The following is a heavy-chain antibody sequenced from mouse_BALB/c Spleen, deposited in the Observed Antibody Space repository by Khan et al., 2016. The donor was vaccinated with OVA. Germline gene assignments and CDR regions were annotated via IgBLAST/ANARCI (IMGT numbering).Heavy chain of an antibody. CDR3: ARAYYANYREAMDF. CDR1: GFSLTGYG. Sequence: QVQLKDSGPGLVAPSQSLSITCTVSGFSLTGYGVNWVRQPPGQGLVWLGMIWSDGSTDYNSALKSRLSISKDNSKSQVFLKMNSLQTDDTARYYGARAYYANYREAMDFWGQGTSVTVSS. J-gene: IGHJ4*01. CDR2: IWSDGST. D-gene: IGHD2-10*01. V-gene: IGHV2-6-7*01.